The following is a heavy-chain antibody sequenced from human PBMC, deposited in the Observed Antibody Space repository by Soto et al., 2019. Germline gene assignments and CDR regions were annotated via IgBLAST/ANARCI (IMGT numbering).Heavy chain of an antibody. J-gene: IGHJ5*02. Sequence: ASVKVSCKDSGYTFTSYDINWVRQATGQGLEWMGWMNPNSGNTGYAQKFQGRVTMTRNTSISTAYMELSSLRSEDTAVYYCASVRGFSYGGQFDPWGQGTLVTVSS. CDR2: MNPNSGNT. V-gene: IGHV1-8*01. CDR1: GYTFTSYD. CDR3: ASVRGFSYGGQFDP. D-gene: IGHD3-16*01.